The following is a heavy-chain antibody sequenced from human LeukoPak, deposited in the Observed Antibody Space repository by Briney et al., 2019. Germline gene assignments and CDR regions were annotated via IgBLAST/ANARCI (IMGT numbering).Heavy chain of an antibody. CDR1: GYTFTGYY. D-gene: IGHD2-2*02. CDR3: ARDHRYCSSTSCYTPYNWFDP. Sequence: GASVKVSCKASGYTFTGYYMHWVRQAPGQGLEWMGWINPNSGGTNYAQKFQGRVTMTRDTSISTAYMELSRLRSDDTAVYYCARDHRYCSSTSCYTPYNWFDPWGQGTLATVSS. J-gene: IGHJ5*02. V-gene: IGHV1-2*02. CDR2: INPNSGGT.